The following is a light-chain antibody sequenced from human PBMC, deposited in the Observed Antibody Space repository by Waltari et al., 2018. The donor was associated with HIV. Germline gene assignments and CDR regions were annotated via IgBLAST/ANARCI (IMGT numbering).Light chain of an antibody. J-gene: IGLJ2*01. Sequence: QSALTHSPSASGSPGQSVYIHCTVANADIGAYKYASWYQQHSDRPPKLIIFEVTKRPSGVPDRFSGSKSGNTASLFVSGLQPEDEATYFCSSFAGTHKLFGGGTKLTVL. V-gene: IGLV2-8*01. CDR3: SSFAGTHKL. CDR1: NADIGAYKY. CDR2: EVT.